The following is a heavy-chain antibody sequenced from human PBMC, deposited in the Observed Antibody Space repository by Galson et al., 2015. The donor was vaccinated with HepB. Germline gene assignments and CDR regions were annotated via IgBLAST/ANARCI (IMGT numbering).Heavy chain of an antibody. CDR2: INPKSGGT. CDR1: GYTFIGYY. J-gene: IGHJ5*02. Sequence: SVKVSCKASGYTFIGYYMQWVRQAPGQGLEWMGWINPKSGGTKYAQKFQGRVTMTRDTSINTAYMEWSRLRIDDTAVYYCARGFGSSTGDNCFDPRGQGTLVPVSS. CDR3: ARGFGSSTGDNCFDP. D-gene: IGHD2-2*01. V-gene: IGHV1-2*02.